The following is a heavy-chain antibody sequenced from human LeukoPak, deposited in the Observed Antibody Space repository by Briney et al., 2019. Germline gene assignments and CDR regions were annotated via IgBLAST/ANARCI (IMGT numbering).Heavy chain of an antibody. CDR3: AKEMATIRGVGSAFDY. CDR2: ISGSGGST. D-gene: IGHD5-24*01. CDR1: GFTFSSYA. J-gene: IGHJ4*02. Sequence: GGSLRPSCAASGFTFSSYAMSWVRQAPGKGLEWVSAISGSGGSTYYADSVKGRFTISRDNSKNTLYLQMNSLRAEDTAVYYCAKEMATIRGVGSAFDYWGQGTLVTVSS. V-gene: IGHV3-23*01.